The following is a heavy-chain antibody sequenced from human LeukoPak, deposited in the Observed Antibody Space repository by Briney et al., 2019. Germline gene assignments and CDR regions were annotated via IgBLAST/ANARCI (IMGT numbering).Heavy chain of an antibody. CDR1: GGSISSGSYY. Sequence: SQTLSLTCTVSGGSISSGSYYWSWIRQPPGKGLEWIGYISYSGSTKYNPSLKSRVTISVDTSKNQFSLELSSVTAADTAVYYCARYGMATIQFFDYWGQGTLFTVSS. J-gene: IGHJ4*02. D-gene: IGHD5-24*01. V-gene: IGHV4-61*01. CDR3: ARYGMATIQFFDY. CDR2: ISYSGST.